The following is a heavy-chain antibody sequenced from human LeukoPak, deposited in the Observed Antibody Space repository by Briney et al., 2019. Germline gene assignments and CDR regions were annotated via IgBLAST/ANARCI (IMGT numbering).Heavy chain of an antibody. CDR1: GGSISSSSYY. V-gene: IGHV4-39*01. CDR3: ARLQGGTTVTTNYYYYYGMDV. J-gene: IGHJ6*02. CDR2: IYYSGST. D-gene: IGHD4-17*01. Sequence: PSETLSLTCTVSGGSISSSSYYWGWIRQPPGKGLEWIGSIYYSGSTYYNPSLKSRVTISVDTSKNQFSLKLSSVTAADTAVYYCARLQGGTTVTTNYYYYYGMDVWGQGTTVTVSS.